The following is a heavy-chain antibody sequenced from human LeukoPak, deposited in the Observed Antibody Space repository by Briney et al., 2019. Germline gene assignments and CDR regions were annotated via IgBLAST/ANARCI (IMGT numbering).Heavy chain of an antibody. D-gene: IGHD2-2*02. V-gene: IGHV1-18*04. J-gene: IGHJ5*02. CDR2: ISAYNGNT. Sequence: GASVKVSCKASGYTFTNYYMHWVRQAPGQGLEWMGWISAYNGNTSYAQKLQGRVTMTRDTSTSTAYMDLRSLTSDDTAVYYWVRDGYTGGPYWCDHWGQGTLVIVSS. CDR1: GYTFTNYY. CDR3: VRDGYTGGPYWCDH.